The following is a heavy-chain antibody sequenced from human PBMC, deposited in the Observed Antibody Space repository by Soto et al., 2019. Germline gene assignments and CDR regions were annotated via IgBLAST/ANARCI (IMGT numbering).Heavy chain of an antibody. D-gene: IGHD1-20*01. V-gene: IGHV5-51*01. Sequence: PGESLKISCKGSGYSLTTYWIGWVRQMPGKGLEWMGIIYPGDSDTRYSPSFQGQVTISADKSISTAYLQWSSLKASDTATYYCARRLVITATTHAFDIWGQGTMVTVSS. CDR3: ARRLVITATTHAFDI. CDR1: GYSLTTYW. J-gene: IGHJ3*02. CDR2: IYPGDSDT.